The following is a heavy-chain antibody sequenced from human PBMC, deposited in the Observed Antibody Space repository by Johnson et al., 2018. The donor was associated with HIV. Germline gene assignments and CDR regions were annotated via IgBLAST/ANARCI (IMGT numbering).Heavy chain of an antibody. V-gene: IGHV3-20*04. D-gene: IGHD6-13*01. J-gene: IGHJ3*02. CDR3: AKGGVLAAGTEGYAFDI. CDR1: GFTFDNYG. Sequence: EQLVESGGGVVRPGGSLRLSCAASGFTFDNYGMSWVRQAPGKGLAWVSGIKWNGGSTGYADPGKGRVTFPRDNSKNTLYLQMNSLRAEDTAVYYCAKGGVLAAGTEGYAFDIWGQGTMVTVSS. CDR2: IKWNGGST.